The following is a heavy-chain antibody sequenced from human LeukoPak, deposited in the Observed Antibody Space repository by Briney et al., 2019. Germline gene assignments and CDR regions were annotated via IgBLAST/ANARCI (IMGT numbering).Heavy chain of an antibody. CDR1: GFTFSNYA. CDR2: ITDSAGST. D-gene: IGHD2-2*01. CDR3: AKGGGRGIVVVPAATMGAFDI. V-gene: IGHV3-23*01. J-gene: IGHJ3*02. Sequence: GGSLRLSSAASGFTFSNYAMSWVRQAPGKGLEWVSTITDSAGSTYYADSVKGRFTISRDNSKNTLYLQMNSLRAEDTAVYYCAKGGGRGIVVVPAATMGAFDIWGQGTMVTVSS.